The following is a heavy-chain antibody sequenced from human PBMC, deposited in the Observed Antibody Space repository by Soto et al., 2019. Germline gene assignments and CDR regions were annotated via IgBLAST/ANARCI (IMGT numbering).Heavy chain of an antibody. V-gene: IGHV4-34*01. Sequence: SETLSLTCAIYGGSFSGYSWSWIRQPPGKGLEWIGEINDRGSTNYNPSLKSRVTISVDTSKNQFSLKVNSVTAADTAVYYCARDPYAPDSSGYPFDYWGQGTLVTVSS. CDR3: ARDPYAPDSSGYPFDY. D-gene: IGHD3-22*01. CDR1: GGSFSGYS. CDR2: INDRGST. J-gene: IGHJ4*02.